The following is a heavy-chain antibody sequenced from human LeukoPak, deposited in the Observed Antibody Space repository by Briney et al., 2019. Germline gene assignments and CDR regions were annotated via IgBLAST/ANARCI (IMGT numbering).Heavy chain of an antibody. V-gene: IGHV4-59*01. J-gene: IGHJ4*02. CDR3: ARGADSSGYYSIFYFDY. D-gene: IGHD3-22*01. CDR2: IYYSGST. CDR1: GGSISSYY. Sequence: SETLSLTCTVSGGSISSYYWNWIRQPPGKGLEWIGYIYYSGSTNYNPSLKSRVTISVDTSKNQFSLKLSSVTAADTAVYYCARGADSSGYYSIFYFDYWGQGTLVTVSS.